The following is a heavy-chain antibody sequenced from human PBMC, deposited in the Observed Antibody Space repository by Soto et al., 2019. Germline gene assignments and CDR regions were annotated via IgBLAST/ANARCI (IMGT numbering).Heavy chain of an antibody. CDR2: INHSGRV. J-gene: IGHJ5*01. Sequence: SETLSLTGAVYGGSFSGHSWTWMRQSPGKGLEWIGDINHSGRVNYSPSLKSRVTISLDTSKNQFSLTLSAVTAADTAMYYCSTRAYDTNGYYRFDPWGQGTLVTVSS. CDR3: STRAYDTNGYYRFDP. D-gene: IGHD3-22*01. V-gene: IGHV4-34*01. CDR1: GGSFSGHS.